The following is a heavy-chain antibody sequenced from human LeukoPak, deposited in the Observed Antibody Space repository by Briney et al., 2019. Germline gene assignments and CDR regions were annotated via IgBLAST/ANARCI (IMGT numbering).Heavy chain of an antibody. Sequence: HPGGSLRLSCAASGFTFSSYWMSWVRQAPGKGLEWVAYIKQDVTEKYYVDSVKGRFSISRDNSKNTLYLQMNSLRAEDTAVYYCARAVHGDYLLFDYWGQGTLVTVSS. V-gene: IGHV3-7*01. J-gene: IGHJ4*02. CDR1: GFTFSSYW. CDR2: IKQDVTEK. CDR3: ARAVHGDYLLFDY. D-gene: IGHD4-17*01.